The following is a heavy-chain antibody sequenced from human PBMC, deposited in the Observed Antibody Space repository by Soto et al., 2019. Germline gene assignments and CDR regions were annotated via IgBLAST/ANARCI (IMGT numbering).Heavy chain of an antibody. CDR3: TTDPEWELHDPLDY. V-gene: IGHV3-15*01. D-gene: IGHD1-26*01. J-gene: IGHJ4*02. Sequence: PGGSLRLSCAASGFTFSNAWMSWVRQAPGKGLEWVGRIKSKTDGGTTDYAAPVKGRFTISRDDSKNTLYLQMNSLKTEDTAVYYCTTDPEWELHDPLDYWGQGTLVTVSS. CDR2: IKSKTDGGTT. CDR1: GFTFSNAW.